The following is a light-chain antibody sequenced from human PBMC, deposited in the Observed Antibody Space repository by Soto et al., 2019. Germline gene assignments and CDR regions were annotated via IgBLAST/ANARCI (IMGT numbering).Light chain of an antibody. CDR2: GAS. CDR3: QQYGSSPPIT. J-gene: IGKJ5*01. V-gene: IGKV3-20*01. CDR1: QSVSSSY. Sequence: EIVLTQSPGTLSLSPGERATLSCRASQSVSSSYLAWYQQKPGQAPRLLIYGASSRTTGIPDRFSGRESGTDYSLTIIRLEPEDFAVYYCQQYGSSPPITFGQGTRLEIK.